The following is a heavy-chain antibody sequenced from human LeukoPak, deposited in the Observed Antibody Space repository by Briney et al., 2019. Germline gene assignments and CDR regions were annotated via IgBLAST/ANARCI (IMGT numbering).Heavy chain of an antibody. D-gene: IGHD3-9*01. CDR3: ARDRDHDILTGYYYYGMDV. CDR2: ISSSSSYI. J-gene: IGHJ6*04. CDR1: GFTFSSYS. V-gene: IGHV3-21*01. Sequence: GGSLRLSCAASGFTFSSYSMNWVSQAPGKGLEWVSSISSSSSYIYYADSVKGRFTISRDNAKTSLYLQMNSLRAEDTAVYYCARDRDHDILTGYYYYGMDVWGKGTTVTVSS.